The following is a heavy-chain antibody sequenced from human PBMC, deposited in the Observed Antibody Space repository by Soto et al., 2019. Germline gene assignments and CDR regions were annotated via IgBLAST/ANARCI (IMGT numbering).Heavy chain of an antibody. J-gene: IGHJ4*02. CDR3: AKGGTYYFDS. D-gene: IGHD3-16*01. Sequence: SETLSLTCSVSGASISNFYWSWIRQSAGKGLEWIGRLYTRGTTDYNPSLKSRVTMSIDTSKNRVSLSLTSVTAADTAVYYCAKGGTYYFDSWGQGQWSPSPQ. CDR1: GASISNFY. V-gene: IGHV4-4*07. CDR2: LYTRGTT.